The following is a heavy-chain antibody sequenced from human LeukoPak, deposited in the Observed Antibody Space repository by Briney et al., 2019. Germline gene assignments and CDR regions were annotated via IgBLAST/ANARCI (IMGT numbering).Heavy chain of an antibody. D-gene: IGHD6-19*01. J-gene: IGHJ4*02. CDR2: IYHSRST. CDR3: ARRYGSGWPTFDY. V-gene: IGHV4-38-2*01. CDR1: GYSISSGYY. Sequence: SETLSLTCAVSGYSISSGYYWGWIRQPPGKGLEWTGSIYHSRSTYYNPSLKSRVTISVDTSKNQFSLKLSSVTAADTAVYYCARRYGSGWPTFDYWGQGTPVTVSS.